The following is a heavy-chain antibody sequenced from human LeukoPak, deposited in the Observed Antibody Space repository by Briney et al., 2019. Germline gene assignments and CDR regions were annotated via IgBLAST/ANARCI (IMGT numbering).Heavy chain of an antibody. J-gene: IGHJ4*02. V-gene: IGHV1-69*15. CDR1: GGTFSSYA. CDR2: IFPIFATA. CDR3: ARESGSYEAYFDY. D-gene: IGHD1-26*01. Sequence: SVKVACKASGGTFSSYAISWVRQAPGQGLEWMGRIFPIFATANYAQKFQGRVTITADESTSTAYMELGSLRSEDTAVYYCARESGSYEAYFDYWGQGTLVTVSS.